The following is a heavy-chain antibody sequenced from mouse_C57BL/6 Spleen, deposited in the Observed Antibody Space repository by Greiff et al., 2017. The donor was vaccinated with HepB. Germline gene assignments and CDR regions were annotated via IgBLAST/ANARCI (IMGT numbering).Heavy chain of an antibody. D-gene: IGHD1-1*01. V-gene: IGHV1-69*01. J-gene: IGHJ4*01. CDR2: IDPSYSYT. CDR1: GYTFTSYW. Sequence: QVQLQQPGAELVMPGASVKLSCKASGYTFTSYWMHWVKQRPGQGLEWIGEIDPSYSYTNYNQKFKGKSTLTVDKSSSTAYMQLSSLTSEDSAVYYCARIYYGSSYAMDYWGQGTSVTVSS. CDR3: ARIYYGSSYAMDY.